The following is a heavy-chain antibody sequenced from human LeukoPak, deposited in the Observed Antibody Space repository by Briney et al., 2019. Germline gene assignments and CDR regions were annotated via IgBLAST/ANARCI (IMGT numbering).Heavy chain of an antibody. Sequence: TGGSLRLSCAASGFSFSSYNMNWVRQAPGKGLEWVSSITSSSSYTFYADSVKGRFTISRDNARNSLYLQMNSLRAEDTAVYYCARDPYSGAYGDTYYYYMDVWGKGTTVTISS. CDR1: GFSFSSYN. D-gene: IGHD1-26*01. J-gene: IGHJ6*03. CDR3: ARDPYSGAYGDTYYYYMDV. V-gene: IGHV3-21*01. CDR2: ITSSSSYT.